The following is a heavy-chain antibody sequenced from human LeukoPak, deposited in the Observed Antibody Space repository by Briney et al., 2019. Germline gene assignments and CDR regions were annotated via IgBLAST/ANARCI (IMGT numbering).Heavy chain of an antibody. J-gene: IGHJ4*02. CDR2: IYTSGST. Sequence: SETLSLTCTVSGGSISSYYWSWIRQPPGKGLEWIGYIYTSGSTNYNPSLKSRVTISVDTSKNQFSLNLSSVTAADTAVYYCARHPGGAGWVDYWGQGTLVTASS. D-gene: IGHD6-19*01. V-gene: IGHV4-4*09. CDR3: ARHPGGAGWVDY. CDR1: GGSISSYY.